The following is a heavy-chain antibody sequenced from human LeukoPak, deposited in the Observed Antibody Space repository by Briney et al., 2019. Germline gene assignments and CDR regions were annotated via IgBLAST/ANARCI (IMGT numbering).Heavy chain of an antibody. CDR3: ATEKSTAFDI. J-gene: IGHJ3*02. D-gene: IGHD2-2*01. CDR2: ISGDGSSI. V-gene: IGHV3-74*01. Sequence: GGSLRLSCAASGFTFSSYAMSWVRQAPGKGLEWVARISGDGSSISYADSVKGRFTISRDNAKNTLFLQMNSLRAEDTAVYYCATEKSTAFDIWGQGAMVTVSS. CDR1: GFTFSSYA.